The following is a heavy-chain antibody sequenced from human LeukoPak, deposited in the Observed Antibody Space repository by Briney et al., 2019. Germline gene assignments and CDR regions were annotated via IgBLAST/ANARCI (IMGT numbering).Heavy chain of an antibody. V-gene: IGHV1-8*01. CDR3: ARAPTNYGSGSHRINWFDP. CDR1: GYTFTSYD. D-gene: IGHD3-10*01. CDR2: MNPNSGNT. J-gene: IGHJ5*02. Sequence: ASVKVSCKASGYTFTSYDINWVRQAPGQGLEWMGWMNPNSGNTGYAQKFQGRVTMTRNTSISTAYMELSSLRSEDTAVYYCARAPTNYGSGSHRINWFDPWGQGTLVTVSS.